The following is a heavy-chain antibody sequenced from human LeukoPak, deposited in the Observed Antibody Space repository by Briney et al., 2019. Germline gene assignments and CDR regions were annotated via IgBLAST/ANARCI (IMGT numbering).Heavy chain of an antibody. CDR3: ARDQEGFDY. Sequence: ASVKVSCKASGGTFSSTTINWVRQAPGQGLEWMGGITPIFRTPNYAQKFQGRVTVTRDTSTSTVHMELSGLRSEDTAVYYCARDQEGFDYWGQGTLVTVSS. V-gene: IGHV1-69*05. CDR2: ITPIFRTP. J-gene: IGHJ4*02. CDR1: GGTFSSTT.